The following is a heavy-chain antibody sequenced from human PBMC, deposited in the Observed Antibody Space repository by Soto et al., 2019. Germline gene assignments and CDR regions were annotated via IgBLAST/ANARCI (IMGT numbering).Heavy chain of an antibody. V-gene: IGHV4-59*01. CDR2: ISFSGAT. CDR1: GGTIDIEV. J-gene: IGHJ4*02. CDR3: ARDRRDGYKRYFEF. D-gene: IGHD5-12*01. Sequence: TSCTMHTTRTDSGGTIDIEVGRGIRQNPGKGLDWIGSISFSGATYSNSSLKGRAALSVDTSENHLSLTLNSVTSADTAVYFCARDRRDGYKRYFEFWGQGNQVPGSS.